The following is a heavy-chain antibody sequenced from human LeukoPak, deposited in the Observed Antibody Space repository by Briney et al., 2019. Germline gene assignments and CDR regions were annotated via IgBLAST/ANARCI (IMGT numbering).Heavy chain of an antibody. CDR1: GLTFSSYT. CDR2: ISSSSSYI. D-gene: IGHD1-26*01. V-gene: IGHV3-21*01. CDR3: ARGPQLHDAFDI. Sequence: GGSLRLSCAASGLTFSSYTMNWVRQAPGKGLEWVSSISSSSSYIYYAESVKGRFTISRDDAKNSLYLQMNSLRAEDTAVYYCARGPQLHDAFDIWGQGTVVTVSS. J-gene: IGHJ3*02.